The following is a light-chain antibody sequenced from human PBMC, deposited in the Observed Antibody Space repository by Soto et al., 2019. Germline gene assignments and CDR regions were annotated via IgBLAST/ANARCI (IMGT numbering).Light chain of an antibody. CDR3: QPYNNWPLT. Sequence: ENVLTQSPGALSLSPGERATLSCRASQSVTSSYLAWYQQKPGQAPRLLIYGASSRATGIPDRFSGSGSGTEFTLTINSLQSEDFAIYYCQPYNNWPLTFGGGTKVESK. J-gene: IGKJ4*01. CDR1: QSVTSSY. CDR2: GAS. V-gene: IGKV3-20*01.